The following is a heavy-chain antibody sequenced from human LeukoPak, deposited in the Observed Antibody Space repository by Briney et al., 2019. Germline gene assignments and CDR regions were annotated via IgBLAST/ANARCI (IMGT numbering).Heavy chain of an antibody. CDR2: IRYDGSNK. D-gene: IGHD5-18*01. CDR3: AKDSGYSYGYDN. V-gene: IGHV3-30*02. CDR1: GFTFSSYG. J-gene: IGHJ4*02. Sequence: GGSLRLSCAASGFTFSSYGMHWVRQAPGKGLEWVAFIRYDGSNKYYADSVKGRFAISGDNSKNTLYLQMNSLRAEDTAVYYCAKDSGYSYGYDNWGQGTLVTVSS.